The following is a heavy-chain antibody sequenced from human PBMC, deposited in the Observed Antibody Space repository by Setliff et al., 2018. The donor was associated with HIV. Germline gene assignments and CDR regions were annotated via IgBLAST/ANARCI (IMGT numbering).Heavy chain of an antibody. CDR3: ARLLMPRGFSYGSYYYYGMDV. D-gene: IGHD5-18*01. J-gene: IGHJ6*02. CDR1: GYSFTSYW. Sequence: PGESLKISCKGSGYSFTSYWIGWVRQMPGKGLEWMGIIYPGDSDTRYSPSFQGQVTISADKSISTAYLQWSSLTASDTAMYYCARLLMPRGFSYGSYYYYGMDVWGQGTAVTVSS. CDR2: IYPGDSDT. V-gene: IGHV5-51*01.